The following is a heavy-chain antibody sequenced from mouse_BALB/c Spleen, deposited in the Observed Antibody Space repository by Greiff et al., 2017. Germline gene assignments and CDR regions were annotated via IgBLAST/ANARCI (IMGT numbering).Heavy chain of an antibody. CDR2: ISSGSSTI. CDR3: ARYGNYFYYFDY. CDR1: GFTFSSFG. V-gene: IGHV5-17*02. D-gene: IGHD2-1*01. Sequence: EVKLVESGGGLVQPGGSRKLSCAASGFTFSSFGMHWVRQAPEKGLEWVAYISSGSSTIYYADTVKGRFTISRDNPKNTLFLQMTSLRSEDTAMYYCARYGNYFYYFDYWGQGTTLTVSS. J-gene: IGHJ2*01.